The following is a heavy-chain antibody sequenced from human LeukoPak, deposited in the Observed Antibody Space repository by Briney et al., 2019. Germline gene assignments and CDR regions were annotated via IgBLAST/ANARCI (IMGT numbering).Heavy chain of an antibody. D-gene: IGHD2-8*02. CDR2: ITSDGSSA. V-gene: IGHV3-74*01. Sequence: GGSLRLSCATSGFAFSDYWMHWVRQAPGKGLVWVSRITSDGSSASYADSVKGRFTISRDNAKNTLYLQMYSLRVEDTAVYYCVRDARYCPDSWGQGTLVTVSS. CDR1: GFAFSDYW. CDR3: VRDARYCPDS. J-gene: IGHJ5*02.